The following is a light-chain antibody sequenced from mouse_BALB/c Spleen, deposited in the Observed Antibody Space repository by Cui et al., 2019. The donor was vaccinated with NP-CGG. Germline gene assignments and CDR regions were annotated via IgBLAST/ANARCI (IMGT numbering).Light chain of an antibody. CDR2: GTN. CDR3: ALWYSNHWV. Sequence: QALLTQESALTTPPGETPTPTCRASTGAVTTSNYANWVQEKPDHLFTGLIGGTNNRAPGVPARFSGSLIGDKAALTITGAQTEDEAIYFCALWYSNHWVFGGGTKLTVL. V-gene: IGLV1*01. J-gene: IGLJ1*01. CDR1: TGAVTTSNY.